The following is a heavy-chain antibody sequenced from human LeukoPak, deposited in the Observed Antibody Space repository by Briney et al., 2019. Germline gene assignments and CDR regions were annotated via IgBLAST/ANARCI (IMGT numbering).Heavy chain of an antibody. CDR3: ARVGPDDAFDI. J-gene: IGHJ3*02. Sequence: GASVKVSCKASGYTFTNYGISWVRQAPGQGLEWMGWISAYNGNTNYAQKLQGRVTMTTDTSTSTVYMEVRSLRSDDTAVYYCARVGPDDAFDIWGQGTMVTVSS. CDR1: GYTFTNYG. V-gene: IGHV1-18*01. CDR2: ISAYNGNT.